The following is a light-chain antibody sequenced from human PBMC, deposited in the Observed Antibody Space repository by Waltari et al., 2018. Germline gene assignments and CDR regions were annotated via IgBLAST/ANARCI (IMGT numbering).Light chain of an antibody. CDR1: QSLLYSNGNTY. CDR2: GGS. J-gene: IGKJ2*03. CDR3: VQTIAFPYS. V-gene: IGKV2-40*01. Sequence: DIVMTQTPLFLPITPGEPASISCRSSQSLLYSNGNTYLHWYLQKPGQSPQLLIYGGSNRASGVPDRFSGSGSGIDFILKISKVEAEDVGVYYCVQTIAFPYSFGQGTKVEIK.